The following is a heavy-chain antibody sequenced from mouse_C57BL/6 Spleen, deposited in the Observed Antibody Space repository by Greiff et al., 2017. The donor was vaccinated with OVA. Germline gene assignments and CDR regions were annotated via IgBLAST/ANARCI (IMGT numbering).Heavy chain of an antibody. CDR1: GYTFTDYE. V-gene: IGHV1-15*01. CDR3: ITTVGGDY. J-gene: IGHJ2*01. Sequence: QVHVKQSGAELVRPGASVTLSCKASGYTFTDYEMHWVKQTPVHGLEWIGAIDPETGGTAYNQKFKGKAILTADKSSSTAYMELRSLTSEDSAVYYCITTVGGDYWGQGTTLTVSS. D-gene: IGHD1-1*01. CDR2: IDPETGGT.